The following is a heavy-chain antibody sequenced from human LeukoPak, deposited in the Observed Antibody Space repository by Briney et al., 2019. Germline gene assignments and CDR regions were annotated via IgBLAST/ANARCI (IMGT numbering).Heavy chain of an antibody. V-gene: IGHV3-30*02. CDR2: IQYDGSNK. CDR3: AKDQAPQDIVVVPAY. Sequence: GGSLRLSCAASGFTFSSYGMHWVRQAPGKGLEWVAFIQYDGSNKYYADSVKGRFTISRDNSKNTLYLQMNSPRAEDTAVYYCAKDQAPQDIVVVPAYWGQGTLVTVSS. D-gene: IGHD2-2*01. J-gene: IGHJ4*02. CDR1: GFTFSSYG.